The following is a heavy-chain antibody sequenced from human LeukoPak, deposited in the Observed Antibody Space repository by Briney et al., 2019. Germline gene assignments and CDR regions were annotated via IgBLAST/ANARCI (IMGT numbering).Heavy chain of an antibody. CDR2: INPNSGGT. D-gene: IGHD3-22*01. CDR3: ARGGITMIVVVIAAFDI. Sequence: ASVKVSCKASGYTFTGYYMHWVRQAPGQGLEWMGWINPNSGGTNYAQKFQGRVTMTRDTSISTAYMELSRLRSDDTAVYYCARGGITMIVVVIAAFDIWGQGTMVTVSS. V-gene: IGHV1-2*02. CDR1: GYTFTGYY. J-gene: IGHJ3*02.